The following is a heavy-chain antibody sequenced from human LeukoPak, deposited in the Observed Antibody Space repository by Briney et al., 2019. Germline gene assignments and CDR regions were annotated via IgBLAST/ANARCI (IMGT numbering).Heavy chain of an antibody. D-gene: IGHD3-16*01. V-gene: IGHV3-21*04. CDR1: GFNFSDYS. J-gene: IGHJ3*02. CDR3: AKDFHRLGEFDAFDI. CDR2: VNGASDYI. Sequence: GGSLRLSCAASGFNFSDYSMTWVRQAPGKGLEWVSSVNGASDYIYYADSVKGRFTIARDNAKNSLYLQMNSLRAEDTALYYCAKDFHRLGEFDAFDIWGQGTMVTVSS.